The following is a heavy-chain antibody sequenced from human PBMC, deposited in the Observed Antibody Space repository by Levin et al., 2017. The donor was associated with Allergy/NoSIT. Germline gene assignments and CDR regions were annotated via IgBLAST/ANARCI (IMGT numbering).Heavy chain of an antibody. D-gene: IGHD3-22*01. V-gene: IGHV3-23*01. Sequence: GGSLRLSCVVSGFTFSSYAMSWVRQAPEKGLEWVSAISGSGGRTYFADSVKGRFTISRDNSKNTLFLQMSSLRAEDTAVYYCAKGPRAYYYDGSGSSPFDHWGQGTLVTVSS. J-gene: IGHJ4*02. CDR2: ISGSGGRT. CDR3: AKGPRAYYYDGSGSSPFDH. CDR1: GFTFSSYA.